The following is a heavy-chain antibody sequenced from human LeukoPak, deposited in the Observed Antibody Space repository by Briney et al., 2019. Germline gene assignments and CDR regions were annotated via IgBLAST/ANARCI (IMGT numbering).Heavy chain of an antibody. J-gene: IGHJ2*01. D-gene: IGHD1-1*01. CDR1: GFTFSNAW. CDR3: TTETNWYFDL. V-gene: IGHV3-15*01. CDR2: IKSKTDGGTT. Sequence: GGSLRLSCAASGFTFSNAWMSWVRQAPGKGLEWIGRIKSKTDGGTTDYAAPVKGRSTISRDDSENTLYLQMNSLKTEDTAVYFCTTETNWYFDLWGRGTLVTVSS.